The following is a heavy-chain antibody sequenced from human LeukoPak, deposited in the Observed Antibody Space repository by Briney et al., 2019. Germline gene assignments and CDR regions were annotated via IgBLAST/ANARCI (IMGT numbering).Heavy chain of an antibody. D-gene: IGHD3-3*01. J-gene: IGHJ4*02. CDR2: IGGLGSST. CDR3: ARDPGVVAFHYFDF. CDR1: GVTFSSHA. V-gene: IGHV3-23*01. Sequence: GGSLRLSCAASGVTFSSHAMAWVCQAPGKGLEWVSAIGGLGSSTYYGDSVKGRFTISRDNSKNTVYLQMHSLRVEDTAVYYCARDPGVVAFHYFDFWGQGTLITVSS.